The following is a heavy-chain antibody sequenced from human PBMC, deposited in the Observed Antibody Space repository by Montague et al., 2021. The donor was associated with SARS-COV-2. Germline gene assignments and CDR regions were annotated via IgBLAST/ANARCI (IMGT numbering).Heavy chain of an antibody. V-gene: IGHV4-34*01. CDR1: GGSFSGCY. D-gene: IGHD4-23*01. Sequence: SETLSLTCAVYGGSFSGCYWSWVRQPPGKGLEWIGEINRRGNTIYNPSLKSRVTISEDTSKNQFSLKLSSVTAADTAAYYCARGGGNILTNNLCYYLDVWGTGTTVTVSS. J-gene: IGHJ6*03. CDR3: ARGGGNILTNNLCYYLDV. CDR2: INRRGNT.